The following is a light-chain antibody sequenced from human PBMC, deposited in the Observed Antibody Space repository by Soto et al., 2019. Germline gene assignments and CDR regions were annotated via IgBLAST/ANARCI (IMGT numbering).Light chain of an antibody. CDR1: QGIRNF. Sequence: DIQMTQSPTSLSASVGDRVTITCRASQGIRNFVAWYQQKPGKAPKLLIYAASTLQSGVPCRFSGSGSGTDFNLTINSLQPEDVATYSCQKYSSVPVFGPGTKVEIK. CDR2: AAS. J-gene: IGKJ3*01. V-gene: IGKV1-27*01. CDR3: QKYSSVPV.